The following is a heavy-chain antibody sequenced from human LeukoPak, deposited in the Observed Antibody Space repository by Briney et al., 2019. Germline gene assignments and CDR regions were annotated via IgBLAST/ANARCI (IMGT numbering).Heavy chain of an antibody. Sequence: SETLSLTCTVSGGPIDRHYWSWIRQPPGKGLEWIGYVFYPGSTNYNPSLRSRVTMSLDTSRDQFSLRLTSVTAADTAIYYCASRPAGSTWYGVFDYWSQGTLVTVSS. CDR2: VFYPGST. D-gene: IGHD6-13*01. CDR3: ASRPAGSTWYGVFDY. V-gene: IGHV4-59*11. CDR1: GGPIDRHY. J-gene: IGHJ4*02.